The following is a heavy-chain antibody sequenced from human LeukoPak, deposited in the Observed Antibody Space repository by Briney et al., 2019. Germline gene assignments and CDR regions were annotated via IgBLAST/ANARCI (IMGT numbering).Heavy chain of an antibody. Sequence: GGSLRLSCAASGFTFSSYAMSWVRQAPGKGLEWVSAISGSGGSTYYADSVKGRFTISGDNSKNTLYLQMNSLRAEDTAVYYCAKSPTRITMVRGVDYWGQGTLVTVSS. CDR3: AKSPTRITMVRGVDY. CDR1: GFTFSSYA. V-gene: IGHV3-23*01. D-gene: IGHD3-10*01. CDR2: ISGSGGST. J-gene: IGHJ4*02.